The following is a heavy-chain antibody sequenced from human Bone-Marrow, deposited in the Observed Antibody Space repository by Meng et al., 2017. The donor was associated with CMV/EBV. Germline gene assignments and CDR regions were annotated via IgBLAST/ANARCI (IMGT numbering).Heavy chain of an antibody. CDR3: AKGRDYGDYNY. J-gene: IGHJ4*02. V-gene: IGHV3-74*01. Sequence: GQLVGAGGGLFPPGGSLRLSCAASGFTVRTYCMHWVRQVPGEGLVWVSRISTDGSATSYADSVKGRFTISRDNSKNTLYLQMNSLRAEDTAVYYCAKGRDYGDYNYWGQGTLVTVSS. D-gene: IGHD4-17*01. CDR2: ISTDGSAT. CDR1: GFTVRTYC.